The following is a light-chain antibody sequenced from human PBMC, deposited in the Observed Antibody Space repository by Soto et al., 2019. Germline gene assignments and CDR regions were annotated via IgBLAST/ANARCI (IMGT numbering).Light chain of an antibody. CDR2: GAS. J-gene: IGKJ1*01. CDR3: QQTYSTPWT. CDR1: QSFSNY. Sequence: DIQMTQSPSSLSASLGDRVTISCRASQSFSNYLNWYQQKPGKAPKLLIYGASSLQSGVPSRFSGSRSGTDFTLTISSLVPEDFATYYCQQTYSTPWTFGQGTKVEIK. V-gene: IGKV1-39*01.